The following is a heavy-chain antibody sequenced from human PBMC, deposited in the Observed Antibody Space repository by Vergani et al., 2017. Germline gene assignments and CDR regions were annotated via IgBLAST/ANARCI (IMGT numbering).Heavy chain of an antibody. J-gene: IGHJ4*02. Sequence: QVQLVQSGAEVKKPGSSVKVSCKASGGTFSSYAISWVRQAPGQGLEWVGGIIPIFGTANYAQRFQGRVTITADESTSTAYRELSSLRSEDTAVYYCARDLGGTYGGYALDYFDYWGQGTLVTVSS. D-gene: IGHD5-12*01. CDR1: GGTFSSYA. CDR2: IIPIFGTA. CDR3: ARDLGGTYGGYALDYFDY. V-gene: IGHV1-69*01.